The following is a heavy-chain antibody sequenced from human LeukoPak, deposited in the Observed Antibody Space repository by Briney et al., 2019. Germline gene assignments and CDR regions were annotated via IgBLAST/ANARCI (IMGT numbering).Heavy chain of an antibody. CDR1: GFTFSSYA. V-gene: IGHV3-30-3*01. J-gene: IGHJ2*01. CDR3: ARVRIAARLTWYFDL. CDR2: ISYDGSNK. Sequence: GGSLRLSCAASGFTFSSYAMHWVRQAPGKGLEWVAVISYDGSNKYYADSVKGRFTISRDNSKNTLYLQMNSLRAEDTAVYYCARVRIAARLTWYFDLWGRGTLVTVSS. D-gene: IGHD6-6*01.